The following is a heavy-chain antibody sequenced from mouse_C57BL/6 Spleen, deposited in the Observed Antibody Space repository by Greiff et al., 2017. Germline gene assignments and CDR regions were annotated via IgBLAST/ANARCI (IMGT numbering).Heavy chain of an antibody. CDR1: GFTFTDYY. J-gene: IGHJ1*03. D-gene: IGHD2-1*01. CDR2: IRNKANGYTT. V-gene: IGHV7-3*01. Sequence: EVQLVESGGGLVQPGGSLSLSCAASGFTFTDYYMSWVRQPPGKALEWLGFIRNKANGYTTEYSASVKGRFTISRDNSPSILYLQMNALRAEDSATYYCARLYGNYVWYFDVWGTGTTVTVSS. CDR3: ARLYGNYVWYFDV.